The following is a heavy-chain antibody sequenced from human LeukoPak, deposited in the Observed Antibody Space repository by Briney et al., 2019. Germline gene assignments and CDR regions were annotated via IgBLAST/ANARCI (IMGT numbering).Heavy chain of an antibody. CDR1: GFTFSSYS. J-gene: IGHJ4*02. V-gene: IGHV3-21*01. D-gene: IGHD6-13*01. Sequence: PGGSLRLSCAASGFTFSSYSMNWVRQAPGKGLEWVSSISSSSSYIYYADSVKGRFTISRDNAKNSLYLQMNSLRAEDTAVYYCAREPAAAGTTPKFDYWGQGTLVTVSS. CDR3: AREPAAAGTTPKFDY. CDR2: ISSSSSYI.